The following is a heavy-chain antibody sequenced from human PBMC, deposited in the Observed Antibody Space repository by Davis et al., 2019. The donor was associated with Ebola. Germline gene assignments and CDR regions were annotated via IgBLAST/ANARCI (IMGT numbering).Heavy chain of an antibody. V-gene: IGHV1-3*01. CDR2: INAGNGNT. CDR3: ARDVVVVAATDWFDP. Sequence: AASVKVSCKASGYIFTTYAMHWVRQAPGQRLEWMGWINAGNGNTKYSQKFQGRVTITRDTSTSTAYMELRSLRSDDTAVYYCARDVVVVAATDWFDPWGQGTLVTVSS. J-gene: IGHJ5*02. CDR1: GYIFTTYA. D-gene: IGHD2-15*01.